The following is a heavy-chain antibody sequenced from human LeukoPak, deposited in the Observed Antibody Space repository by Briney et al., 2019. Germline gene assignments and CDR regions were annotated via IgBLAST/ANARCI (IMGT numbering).Heavy chain of an antibody. CDR2: IYYSGST. CDR3: ARVYYDSSGLYYFDY. J-gene: IGHJ4*02. Sequence: SETLSLTCTVSGGSISSGDYYWSWIRQPPGKGLEWIGYIYYSGSTYYNPSLKSRVTISVDTFKNQFSLKLSSVTAADTAVYYCARVYYDSSGLYYFDYWGQGTLVTVSS. CDR1: GGSISSGDYY. V-gene: IGHV4-30-4*01. D-gene: IGHD3-22*01.